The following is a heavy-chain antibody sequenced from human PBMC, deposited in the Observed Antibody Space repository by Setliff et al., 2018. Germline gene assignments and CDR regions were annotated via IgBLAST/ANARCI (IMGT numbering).Heavy chain of an antibody. CDR2: IWDDGVKK. V-gene: IGHV3-33*08. Sequence: GGSLRLSCAASGFTFSTYRMHWVRQAPGKGLEWVAVIWDDGVKKYHADSVKGRFTISRDNSKNTLYLQMRSLRAEDTAIYYCASDPSYASSLYYHMDVWGKGTPVTVSS. D-gene: IGHD6-13*01. CDR3: ASDPSYASSLYYHMDV. CDR1: GFTFSTYR. J-gene: IGHJ6*03.